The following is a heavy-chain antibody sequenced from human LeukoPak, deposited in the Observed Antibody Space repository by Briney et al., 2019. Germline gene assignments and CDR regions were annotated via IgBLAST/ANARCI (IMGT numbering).Heavy chain of an antibody. Sequence: SETLSLTCAVYGGSFSGYYWSWIRQPPGKGLEWIGEINHSGSTNYNPSLKSRVTISVDTSKYQFSLKLSSVTAADTAVYYCARGRYCSSTSCANGRRGYFQHWGQGTLVTVSS. J-gene: IGHJ1*01. CDR1: GGSFSGYY. V-gene: IGHV4-34*01. CDR2: INHSGST. D-gene: IGHD2-2*01. CDR3: ARGRYCSSTSCANGRRGYFQH.